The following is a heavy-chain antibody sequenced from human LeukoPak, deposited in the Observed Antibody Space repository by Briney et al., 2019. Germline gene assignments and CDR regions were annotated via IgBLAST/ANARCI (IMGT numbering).Heavy chain of an antibody. D-gene: IGHD6-19*01. J-gene: IGHJ4*02. CDR2: ISYDGSIR. CDR3: ARGPGYSSGWYVLSVDY. V-gene: IGHV3-30-3*01. CDR1: GFTFSSYA. Sequence: GGSLRLSCAASGFTFSSYAMHWVRQAPGKGLEWVAVISYDGSIRYYADSVKGRFTTSRDNSKNMLYLQMNSLSAEDTAVYYCARGPGYSSGWYVLSVDYWGQGTLVTVSS.